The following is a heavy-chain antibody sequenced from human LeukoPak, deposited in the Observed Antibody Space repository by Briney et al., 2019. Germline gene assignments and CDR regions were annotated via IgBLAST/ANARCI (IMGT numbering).Heavy chain of an antibody. CDR1: GYSISSGYY. J-gene: IGHJ4*02. Sequence: PSETLSLTCAVSGYSISSGYYWGWIRQPPGKGLEWIGSIYHSGSSYYNPSLKSRVTISVDTSKNQFSLKLSSVTAADTAVYYCARHSSYSSSGFDYWGQGTLVTVSS. V-gene: IGHV4-38-2*01. CDR2: IYHSGSS. CDR3: ARHSSYSSSGFDY. D-gene: IGHD6-6*01.